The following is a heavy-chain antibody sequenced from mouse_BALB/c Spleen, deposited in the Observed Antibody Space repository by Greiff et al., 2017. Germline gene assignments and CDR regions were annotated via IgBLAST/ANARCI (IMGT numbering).Heavy chain of an antibody. V-gene: IGHV5-4*02. CDR2: ISDGGSYT. CDR3: ARDGGVGYAMDY. CDR1: GFTFSDYY. J-gene: IGHJ4*01. Sequence: EVKLVESGGGLVKPGGSLKLSCAASGFTFSDYYMYWVRQTPEKRLEWVATISDGGSYTYYPDSVKGRFTISRDNAKNNLYLQMSSLKSEDTAMYYCARDGGVGYAMDYWGQGTSVTVSS. D-gene: IGHD1-1*01.